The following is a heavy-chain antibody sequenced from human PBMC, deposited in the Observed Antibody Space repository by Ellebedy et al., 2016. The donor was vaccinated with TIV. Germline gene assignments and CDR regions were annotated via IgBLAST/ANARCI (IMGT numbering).Heavy chain of an antibody. J-gene: IGHJ6*02. CDR3: AKARAAAYYYYYGMDV. CDR1: GFTFSSYW. D-gene: IGHD2-2*01. V-gene: IGHV3-7*01. Sequence: GESLKISXAASGFTFSSYWMSWVRQAPGKGLEWVANIKQDGSEKYYADSVKGRFTISRDNSKNTLYLQMNSLRAEDTAVYYCAKARAAAYYYYYGMDVWGQGTTVTVSS. CDR2: IKQDGSEK.